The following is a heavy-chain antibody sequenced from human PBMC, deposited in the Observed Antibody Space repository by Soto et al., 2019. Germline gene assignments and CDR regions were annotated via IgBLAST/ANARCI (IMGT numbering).Heavy chain of an antibody. V-gene: IGHV3-23*01. D-gene: IGHD3-10*01. CDR2: ISGSGGST. CDR1: GFTFSSYA. Sequence: VQLLESGGGLARPGGSLRLSCAASGFTFSSYAMSWVRQAPGKGLEWVSAISGSGGSTFYADSVKGRFTSSRDNSKNTLFLQMNSLRAEDTAVYYCAKVLNYYGSGSHFDYWGQGTLVTVSS. CDR3: AKVLNYYGSGSHFDY. J-gene: IGHJ4*02.